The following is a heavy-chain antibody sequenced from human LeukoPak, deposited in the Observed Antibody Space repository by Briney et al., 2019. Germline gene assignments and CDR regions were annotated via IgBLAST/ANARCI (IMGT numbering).Heavy chain of an antibody. J-gene: IGHJ5*02. D-gene: IGHD1-26*01. V-gene: IGHV6-1*01. CDR1: GDSVSSNSAA. Sequence: SQTLSLTCAISGDSVSSNSAAWNWIRQSPSRGLEWLGRTFYRSKWYKDYAVSVKSRISINPDTSKNQFSLQLTSVTPEDTAVYYCARDRTPEVYSGSYYYWLDPWGQGTQVTVSS. CDR3: ARDRTPEVYSGSYYYWLDP. CDR2: TFYRSKWYK.